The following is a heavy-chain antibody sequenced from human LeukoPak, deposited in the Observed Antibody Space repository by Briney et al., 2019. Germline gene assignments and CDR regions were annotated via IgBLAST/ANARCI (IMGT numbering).Heavy chain of an antibody. D-gene: IGHD2-8*01. V-gene: IGHV3-74*01. J-gene: IGHJ6*03. Sequence: GGSLRLSCAASGFTFSSTWMHWFRQAPGKGLVWVSRIHSDGSSTIYADSVKGRFTISRDNAKNTLYLQMNSLRAEDTAVYYCAKVADDIVLMVYAIWRSFPYYYMDVWGKGTTVTVSS. CDR3: AKVADDIVLMVYAIWRSFPYYYMDV. CDR1: GFTFSSTW. CDR2: IHSDGSST.